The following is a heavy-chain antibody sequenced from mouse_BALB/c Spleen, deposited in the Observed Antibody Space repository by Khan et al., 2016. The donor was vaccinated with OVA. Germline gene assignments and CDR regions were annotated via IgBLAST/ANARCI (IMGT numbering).Heavy chain of an antibody. CDR1: GYTFTSYD. Sequence: QVQLQQSGAELVKPGASVKLSCKASGYTFTSYDINWVRQRPEQGLEWIGWMFPGDGSTKYNENFKGKATLTTDKSSSTAYMQRSRLTSEDAGAYFCARGGYGGFAYWGQGTLVTVSA. CDR2: MFPGDGST. V-gene: IGHV1-85*01. CDR3: ARGGYGGFAY. J-gene: IGHJ3*01. D-gene: IGHD2-14*01.